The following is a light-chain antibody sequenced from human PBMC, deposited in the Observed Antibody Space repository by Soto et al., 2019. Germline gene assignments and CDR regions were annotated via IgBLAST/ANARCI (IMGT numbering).Light chain of an antibody. CDR2: GAS. CDR1: QSVSSN. J-gene: IGKJ1*01. Sequence: EIVMTQSPATLSVSPGERATLSCRASQSVSSNLAWYQQKPGQAPRLLIYGASTRATGIPARFSGSGSGTEFTLTISSLQSEDYAVYYYQQYNTWPPTFGQGTKVDVK. V-gene: IGKV3-15*01. CDR3: QQYNTWPPT.